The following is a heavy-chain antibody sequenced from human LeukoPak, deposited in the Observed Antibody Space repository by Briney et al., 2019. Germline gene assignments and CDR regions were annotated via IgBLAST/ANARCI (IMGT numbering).Heavy chain of an antibody. Sequence: PSETLSLTCTVSGGSISSDFWTWIRQPPGKALEWIGYIYYSGSTNYNPSLKSRITISVDTSKNQFSLKLSSVTAADTAVYYCARFTKVYWYFDLWGRGTLVTVSS. D-gene: IGHD3-3*01. CDR1: GGSISSDF. J-gene: IGHJ2*01. CDR2: IYYSGST. CDR3: ARFTKVYWYFDL. V-gene: IGHV4-59*12.